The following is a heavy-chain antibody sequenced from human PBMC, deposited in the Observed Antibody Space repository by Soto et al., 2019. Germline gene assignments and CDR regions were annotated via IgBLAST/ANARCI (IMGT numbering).Heavy chain of an antibody. J-gene: IGHJ3*01. D-gene: IGHD3-10*01. Sequence: QVQLQGSGPGLVKPSETLSLTCTVFGGSVTTYYWTWIRQPPGKGLEWIGFTSHSGSTNYNPSLTIRVTLDVATSKNQFSLKLNAVAAADTAVYYCVTGSGSSTSDAFDVWGRGTMVTVSS. CDR1: GGSVTTYY. CDR3: VTGSGSSTSDAFDV. CDR2: TSHSGST. V-gene: IGHV4-59*02.